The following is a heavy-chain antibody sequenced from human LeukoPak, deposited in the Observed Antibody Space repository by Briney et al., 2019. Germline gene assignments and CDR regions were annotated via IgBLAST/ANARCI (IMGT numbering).Heavy chain of an antibody. CDR3: VKDNPLDY. J-gene: IGHJ4*02. D-gene: IGHD1-14*01. V-gene: IGHV3-30*02. CDR2: IRYDGTSE. CDR1: ELTFSSYW. Sequence: GGSLRLSCAASELTFSSYWMSWVRQAPGKGLDWVAFIRYDGTSEYYADSVKGRFTISRDNSKNTLFLEMNSLRPEDTALYYCVKDNPLDYWGQGTLVIVSS.